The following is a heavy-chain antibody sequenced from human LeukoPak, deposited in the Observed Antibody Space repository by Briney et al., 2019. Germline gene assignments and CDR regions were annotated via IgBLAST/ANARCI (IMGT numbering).Heavy chain of an antibody. Sequence: PSETLSLTCTVSGGSISSGSYYWSWLRQPAGQGLEWIGRIYTSGSTNYNPSLKSRVTISVDTSKNQFSLKPSSVTAADTAVYYCARDNVIAVAEGFDYWGQGTLVTVSS. CDR3: ARDNVIAVAEGFDY. J-gene: IGHJ4*02. D-gene: IGHD6-19*01. CDR2: IYTSGST. CDR1: GGSISSGSYY. V-gene: IGHV4-61*02.